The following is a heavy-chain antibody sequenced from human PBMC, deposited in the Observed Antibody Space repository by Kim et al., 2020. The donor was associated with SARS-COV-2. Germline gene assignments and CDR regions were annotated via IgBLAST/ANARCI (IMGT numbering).Heavy chain of an antibody. Sequence: GSTDYNPSLESRVSISVDTSKNPFSLRLSYVTAVDTAIYYCGRGRAPGYWGQGTLVTVSS. CDR2: GST. V-gene: IGHV4-59*09. J-gene: IGHJ4*02. CDR3: GRGRAPGY.